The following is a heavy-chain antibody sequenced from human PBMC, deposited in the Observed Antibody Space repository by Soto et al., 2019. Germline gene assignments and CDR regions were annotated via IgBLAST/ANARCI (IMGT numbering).Heavy chain of an antibody. D-gene: IGHD2-15*01. V-gene: IGHV3-7*01. J-gene: IGHJ6*03. CDR2: IKQDGSEK. CDR3: ARDALYCSGGSCHFNYYFYYLDV. Sequence: VGSLRLSCAASGFTFSSYIMNWVRQAPGKGLEWVANIKQDGSEKYYVDSVKGRFTISRDNAKNSLYLQMNSLRAEDTAVYYCARDALYCSGGSCHFNYYFYYLDVWGKGTTVTVSS. CDR1: GFTFSSYI.